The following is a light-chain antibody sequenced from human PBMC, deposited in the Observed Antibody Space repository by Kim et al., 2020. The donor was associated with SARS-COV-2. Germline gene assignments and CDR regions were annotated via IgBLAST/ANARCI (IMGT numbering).Light chain of an antibody. CDR1: SSDVGCYDY. CDR3: SSYTRNSGTLDV. V-gene: IGLV2-14*03. CDR2: DVR. Sequence: SITISCTGTSSDVGCYDYVSWYQHHPGTAPKLMIYDVRNRPSGVSSRFSGSKSGNTASLTISGLQAEDEADYYCSSYTRNSGTLDVFGTGTKVTVL. J-gene: IGLJ1*01.